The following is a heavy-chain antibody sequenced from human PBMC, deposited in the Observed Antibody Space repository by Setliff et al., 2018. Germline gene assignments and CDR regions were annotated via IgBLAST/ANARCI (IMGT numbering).Heavy chain of an antibody. V-gene: IGHV4-4*02. Sequence: SETLSLTCAVSGGSISSSNWWSWVRQPPGKGLEWIGEIYHSGSTNYNPSLKSRVIISVDKSKNQFSLKLSSVTAADTAVYYCARLIGIAAAGSWGQGTLVTVSS. CDR1: GGSISSSNW. CDR3: ARLIGIAAAGS. J-gene: IGHJ5*02. D-gene: IGHD6-13*01. CDR2: IYHSGST.